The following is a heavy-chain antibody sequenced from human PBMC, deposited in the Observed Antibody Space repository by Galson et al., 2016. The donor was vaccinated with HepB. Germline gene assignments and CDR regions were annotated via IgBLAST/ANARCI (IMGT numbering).Heavy chain of an antibody. Sequence: SLRLSCAASGFSFSSYGMHWVRQAPGRGLEWVAVIWYDGSQKYFADSVKGRFTISRDNSKNTVHLQMNSLRAEDTAVYFCAREETTDAYDVWGQGTVVTVS. V-gene: IGHV3-33*01. CDR3: AREETTDAYDV. CDR1: GFSFSSYG. D-gene: IGHD1-1*01. CDR2: IWYDGSQK. J-gene: IGHJ3*01.